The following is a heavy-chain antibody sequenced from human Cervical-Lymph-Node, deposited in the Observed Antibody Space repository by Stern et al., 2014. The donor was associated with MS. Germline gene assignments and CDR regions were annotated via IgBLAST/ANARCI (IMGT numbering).Heavy chain of an antibody. CDR1: GYTFTSFA. D-gene: IGHD3-16*01. V-gene: IGHV1-3*01. J-gene: IGHJ4*02. Sequence: QDQLVQSGAEVKKPGASVKVSCKASGYTFTSFALHWVRQAPGQRPEWMGWIIVGNGNTKYSQNFQDRVTISRDTSANTVYMELTSLRSEDTAVYYCTRAYYGSQFGYWGQGTLVTVSA. CDR3: TRAYYGSQFGY. CDR2: IIVGNGNT.